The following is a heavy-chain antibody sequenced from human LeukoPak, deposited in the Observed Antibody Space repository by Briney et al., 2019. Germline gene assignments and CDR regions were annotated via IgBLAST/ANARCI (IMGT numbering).Heavy chain of an antibody. CDR1: GFTFSTYG. V-gene: IGHV3-23*01. Sequence: SGGSLRLSCAASGFTFSTYGMIWVRQAPGQGLDWVSAISGSGGSTYYSDSVKGRFTISRDNSKNTLYLQMSSLRADDTAVYYCARQVGPDYWGQGALVTVSS. CDR2: ISGSGGST. J-gene: IGHJ4*02. CDR3: ARQVGPDY. D-gene: IGHD1-26*01.